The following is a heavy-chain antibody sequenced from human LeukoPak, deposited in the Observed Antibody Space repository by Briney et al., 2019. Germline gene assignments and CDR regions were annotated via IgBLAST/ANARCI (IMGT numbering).Heavy chain of an antibody. V-gene: IGHV1-69*06. CDR1: GGTFSSYA. Sequence: SVKVSCKASGGTFSSYAISWVRQAPGQGLEWMGGIIPIFGTANYAQKFQGRVTITADKSTSTAYMELSSPRSEDTAVYYCASTPQWLVPQNFDYWGQGTLVTVSS. CDR3: ASTPQWLVPQNFDY. J-gene: IGHJ4*02. D-gene: IGHD6-19*01. CDR2: IIPIFGTA.